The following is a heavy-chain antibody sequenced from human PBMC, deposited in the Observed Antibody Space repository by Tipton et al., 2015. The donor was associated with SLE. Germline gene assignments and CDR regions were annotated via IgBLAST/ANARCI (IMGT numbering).Heavy chain of an antibody. D-gene: IGHD5/OR15-5a*01. J-gene: IGHJ2*01. CDR2: INHSGST. CDR3: ARGPLLDL. CDR1: GGSFSGYY. V-gene: IGHV4-34*01. Sequence: TLSLTCAVYGGSFSGYYWSWIRQPPGKGLEWIGEINHSGSTNYNPSLKSRFTISVDTSKNQFSLKLSPVTAADTAVYYCARGPLLDLWGRGTLVTVSS.